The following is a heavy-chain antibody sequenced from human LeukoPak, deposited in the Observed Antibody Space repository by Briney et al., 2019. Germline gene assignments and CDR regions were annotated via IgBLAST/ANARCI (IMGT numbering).Heavy chain of an antibody. CDR3: ARSGEGYTPEGSYYYYGMDV. J-gene: IGHJ6*02. CDR2: IYTSGST. V-gene: IGHV4-4*07. CDR1: GGSISSYY. Sequence: PSETLSLTCTVSGGSISSYYWSWIRQPAGKGLEWIGRIYTSGSTNYNPSLKSRVTMSVDTSKNQFSLKLSSVTAADTAVYYCARSGEGYTPEGSYYYYGMDVWGQGTTVTVSS. D-gene: IGHD3-16*01.